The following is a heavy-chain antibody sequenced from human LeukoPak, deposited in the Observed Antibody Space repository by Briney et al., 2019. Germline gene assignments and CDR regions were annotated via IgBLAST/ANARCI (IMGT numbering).Heavy chain of an antibody. CDR2: INPSGGST. Sequence: GASVKVSCKASGCTFTSYYMHWVRQAPGQGLEWMGIINPSGGSTSYAQKFQGRVTMTRDMSTSTVYMELSSLRSEDTAVYYCAREGPQNDYGDYESLYYFDYWGQGTLVTVSS. V-gene: IGHV1-46*01. CDR1: GCTFTSYY. J-gene: IGHJ4*02. CDR3: AREGPQNDYGDYESLYYFDY. D-gene: IGHD4-17*01.